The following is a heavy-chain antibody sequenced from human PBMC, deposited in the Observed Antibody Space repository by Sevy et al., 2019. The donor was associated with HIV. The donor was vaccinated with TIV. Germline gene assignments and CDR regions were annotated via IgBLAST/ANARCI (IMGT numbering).Heavy chain of an antibody. J-gene: IGHJ3*01. V-gene: IGHV3-21*01. Sequence: GESLRLSCAASGFTFSDYNMNWVRQAPGKGLEWVSYISGLSNYIYYADSVKGRFSISRDNAKNSLFLQMNSLRAEDTALYYCARGVRTYDAFDLWGQGTMVTVS. D-gene: IGHD6-6*01. CDR2: ISGLSNYI. CDR3: ARGVRTYDAFDL. CDR1: GFTFSDYN.